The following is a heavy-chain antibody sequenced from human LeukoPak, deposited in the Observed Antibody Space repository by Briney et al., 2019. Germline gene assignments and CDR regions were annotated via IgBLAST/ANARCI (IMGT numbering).Heavy chain of an antibody. CDR1: GGSISTSTYY. CDR2: INHSGST. J-gene: IGHJ5*02. D-gene: IGHD3-22*01. CDR3: ARALDDSSGYYNWFDP. V-gene: IGHV4-39*07. Sequence: SETLSLTCSVSGGSISTSTYYWGWVRQPPGKGLEWIGEINHSGSTNYNPSLKSRVTISVDTSKNQFSLKLSSVTAADTAVYYCARALDDSSGYYNWFDPWGQGTLVTVSS.